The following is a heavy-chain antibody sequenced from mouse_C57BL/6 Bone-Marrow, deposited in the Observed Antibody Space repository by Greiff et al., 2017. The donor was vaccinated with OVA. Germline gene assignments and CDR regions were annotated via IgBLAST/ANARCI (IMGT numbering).Heavy chain of an antibody. Sequence: VQLQQSGAELVRPGASVTLSCKASGYTFTDYEMHWVKQTPVHGLEWIGAIDPETGGTAYNQKFKGKAILTADKSSSTAYMELRSLTSEDSAVYYCTRYDGYYAPDYWGQGTTLTVSS. V-gene: IGHV1-15*01. CDR3: TRYDGYYAPDY. J-gene: IGHJ2*01. CDR2: IDPETGGT. D-gene: IGHD2-3*01. CDR1: GYTFTDYE.